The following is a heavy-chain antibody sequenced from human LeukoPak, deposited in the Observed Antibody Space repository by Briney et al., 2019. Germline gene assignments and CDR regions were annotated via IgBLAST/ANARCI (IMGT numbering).Heavy chain of an antibody. CDR2: ISYDGSNK. D-gene: IGHD3-9*01. CDR3: VSPLLTGHYYRHLLDDY. Sequence: GGSLRLSCAASGFMFSGYWMHWVRQGPEKGLELVAVISYDGSNKYYADSVKGRFTISRDNSKNTLYLQMNSLRAEDTAVYYCVSPLLTGHYYRHLLDDYWGQGTLVTVSS. J-gene: IGHJ4*02. V-gene: IGHV3-30*03. CDR1: GFMFSGYW.